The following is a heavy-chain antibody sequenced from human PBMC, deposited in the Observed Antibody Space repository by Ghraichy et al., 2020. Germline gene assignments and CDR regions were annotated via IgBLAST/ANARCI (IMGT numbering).Heavy chain of an antibody. J-gene: IGHJ4*02. CDR1: TFTTYA. D-gene: IGHD3-16*01. CDR3: ASDGGWGSFDS. CDR2: ISSSGDRT. Sequence: TFTTYAMSWVRQATGKGLEWVSRISSSGDRTEYADSVKGRFTISRDNSKYMVYVQMNSLRVDDAAVYYCASDGGWGSFDSWGQGTLVTVSS. V-gene: IGHV3-23*01.